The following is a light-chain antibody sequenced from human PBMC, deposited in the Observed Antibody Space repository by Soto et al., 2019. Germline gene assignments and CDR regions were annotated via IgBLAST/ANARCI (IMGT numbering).Light chain of an antibody. CDR2: LGS. CDR3: MQAPQTRT. J-gene: IGKJ1*01. CDR1: QSLLHSNGYNY. V-gene: IGKV2-28*01. Sequence: DIVMTQSPLSLPVTPGEPASISCRSSQSLLHSNGYNYLDWYLQKPGQSPQLLIYLGSNRASGVPDRFSGSGSGTDFTLNISRVEAEDVGVYYCMQAPQTRTFGQGTKVEIK.